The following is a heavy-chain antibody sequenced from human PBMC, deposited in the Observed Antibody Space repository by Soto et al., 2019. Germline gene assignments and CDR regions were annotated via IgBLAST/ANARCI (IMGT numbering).Heavy chain of an antibody. V-gene: IGHV3-30*18. D-gene: IGHD5-12*01. CDR1: GFTFSSYG. J-gene: IGHJ6*02. CDR3: AKGVGGYEYYYYGMDV. Sequence: QVQLVESGGGVVQPGRSLRLSCAASGFTFSSYGMHWVRQAPGKGLEWVAVISYDGSNKYYADSVKGRFTISRDNSKNXLYLQMNSLRAEDTAVYYCAKGVGGYEYYYYGMDVWGQGTTVTVSS. CDR2: ISYDGSNK.